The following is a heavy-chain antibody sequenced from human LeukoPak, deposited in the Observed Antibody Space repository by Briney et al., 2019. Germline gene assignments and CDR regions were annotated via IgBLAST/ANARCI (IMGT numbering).Heavy chain of an antibody. V-gene: IGHV4-34*01. J-gene: IGHJ5*02. D-gene: IGHD3-9*01. CDR2: INHVGST. CDR3: ATLTGYSSESWFDP. CDR1: GGSFRAYY. Sequence: PSETLSLTCAVYGGSFRAYYWNWIRQPPGKGLEWIGEINHVGSTNYNPSLKSRVTISVDTSKNQFSLRLSSVTAADTAVYYCATLTGYSSESWFDPWGQGILVTVSS.